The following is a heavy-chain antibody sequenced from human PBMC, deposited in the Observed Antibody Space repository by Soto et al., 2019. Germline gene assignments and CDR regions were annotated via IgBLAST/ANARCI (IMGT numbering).Heavy chain of an antibody. Sequence: EVQLLESGGGLVQPGGSLRLSCAASGFTFSSYAMSWVRQAPGKGLEWVSAISGSGGSTYYADSVKGRFTISRDNSKNSLYLQMNSLRAEDTAVYYCAKGRGRQPSIAAAGLRDVWGQGTTVTVSS. J-gene: IGHJ6*02. CDR2: ISGSGGST. CDR1: GFTFSSYA. CDR3: AKGRGRQPSIAAAGLRDV. V-gene: IGHV3-23*01. D-gene: IGHD6-13*01.